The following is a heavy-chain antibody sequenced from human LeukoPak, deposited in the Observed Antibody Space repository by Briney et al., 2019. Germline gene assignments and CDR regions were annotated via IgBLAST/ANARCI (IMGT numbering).Heavy chain of an antibody. CDR1: GFTFSSYG. Sequence: GGTLRLSCAASGFTFSSYGMSWVRQAPGKGLEWVSAISGSGSSTYYAASVKGRFTISRDNSKNTLYLQMNSLRAEDTAVYYCAREVLLWFGEITQDYYMDVWGKGTTVSVSS. D-gene: IGHD3-10*01. J-gene: IGHJ6*03. V-gene: IGHV3-23*01. CDR3: AREVLLWFGEITQDYYMDV. CDR2: ISGSGSST.